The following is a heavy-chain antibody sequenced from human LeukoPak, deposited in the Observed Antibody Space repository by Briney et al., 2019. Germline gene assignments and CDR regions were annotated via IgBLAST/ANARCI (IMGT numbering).Heavy chain of an antibody. J-gene: IGHJ4*02. CDR1: GGSLSSTGYY. CDR3: ARRLGGVTTGLDS. Sequence: SETLSLTCTVSGGSLSSTGYYWGWIRQPPGKGLEWIGSISYSGSTYYNPSLKSRVTISVDTSKSQFSLKLSSVTAADTAVYYCARRLGGVTTGLDSWGQGTLVTVSS. D-gene: IGHD4-17*01. CDR2: ISYSGST. V-gene: IGHV4-39*01.